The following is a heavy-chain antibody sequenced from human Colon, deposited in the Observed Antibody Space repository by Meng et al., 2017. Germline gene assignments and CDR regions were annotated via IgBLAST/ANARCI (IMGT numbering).Heavy chain of an antibody. D-gene: IGHD3-22*01. Sequence: SETLSLTCSVSGGSLTTDAYYWNWVRQPAGRGLEWIGRVFASGSTTYNPSLERRATISLDTSKSRFSLKLTSVTAADTAVYYCARESQDYYDSSGDFYFFYFDYWGQGRLVTVSS. V-gene: IGHV4-61*02. CDR1: GGSLTTDAYY. J-gene: IGHJ4*02. CDR2: VFASGST. CDR3: ARESQDYYDSSGDFYFFYFDY.